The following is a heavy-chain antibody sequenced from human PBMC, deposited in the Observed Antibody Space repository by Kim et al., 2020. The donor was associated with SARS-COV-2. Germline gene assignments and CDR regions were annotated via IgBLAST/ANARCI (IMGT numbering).Heavy chain of an antibody. CDR3: ARHAPFGDLVARWIDY. Sequence: GESLKISCKGSGYSFTSYWIGWVRQMPGKGLEWMGIIYPGDSDTRYSPSFQGQVTISADKSISTAYLQWSSLKASDTAMYYCARHAPFGDLVARWIDYWGQGTLVTVSS. J-gene: IGHJ4*02. CDR1: GYSFTSYW. V-gene: IGHV5-51*01. CDR2: IYPGDSDT. D-gene: IGHD3-3*01.